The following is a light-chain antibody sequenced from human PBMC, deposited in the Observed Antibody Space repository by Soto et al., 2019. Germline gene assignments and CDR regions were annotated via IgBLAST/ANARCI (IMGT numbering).Light chain of an antibody. CDR3: QQYNVWPLP. CDR1: QSVSSN. Sequence: EIVMTQSPATLSVSPGERATLSCRASQSVSSNLAWYQQKPGQTPKLLIYVASTRATGIPARFSGSGSGTECTLTISSLQSEDFAVYYCQQYNVWPLPFGGGTKVEFK. J-gene: IGKJ4*01. V-gene: IGKV3-15*01. CDR2: VAS.